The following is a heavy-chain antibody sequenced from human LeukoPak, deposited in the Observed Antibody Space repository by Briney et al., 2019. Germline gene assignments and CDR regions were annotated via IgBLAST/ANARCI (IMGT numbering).Heavy chain of an antibody. CDR3: AREGHDYGDYESAWFDP. J-gene: IGHJ5*02. D-gene: IGHD4-17*01. CDR1: GYSISSGYY. V-gene: IGHV4-38-2*02. Sequence: SETLSLTCTVSGYSISSGYYWGWIRQPPGKGLEWIGSIYYSGSTYYNPSLKSRVTISVDTSKNQFSLKLSSVTAADTAVYYCAREGHDYGDYESAWFDPWGQGTLVTVSS. CDR2: IYYSGST.